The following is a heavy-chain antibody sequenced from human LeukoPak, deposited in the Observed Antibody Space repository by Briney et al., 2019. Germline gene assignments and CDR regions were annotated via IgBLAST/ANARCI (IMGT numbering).Heavy chain of an antibody. CDR3: ARSRLRFLEWLSRIPNSFDY. V-gene: IGHV1-2*02. Sequence: ASVKVSCKASGYTFTGYYMHWVRQAPGQGLEWMGWINPNSGGTNYAQKFQGRVTMTRDTSISTAYMELSSLRSEDTAVYYCARSRLRFLEWLSRIPNSFDYWGQGTLVTVSS. CDR2: INPNSGGT. D-gene: IGHD3-3*01. CDR1: GYTFTGYY. J-gene: IGHJ4*02.